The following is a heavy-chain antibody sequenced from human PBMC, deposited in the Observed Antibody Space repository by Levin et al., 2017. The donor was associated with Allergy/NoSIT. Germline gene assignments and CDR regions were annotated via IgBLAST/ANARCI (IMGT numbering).Heavy chain of an antibody. CDR1: GGSISSGSYY. Sequence: SETLSLTCKVSGGSISSGSYYWSWIRQPAAKGLEWIGRIYSSGSANYNPSLKSRVTISVDTSKNQSSLQLSPVTAADTAVYYCARAEVGSEHWGQGTLVTVSS. J-gene: IGHJ4*02. CDR2: IYSSGSA. V-gene: IGHV4-61*02. CDR3: ARAEVGSEH. D-gene: IGHD3-10*01.